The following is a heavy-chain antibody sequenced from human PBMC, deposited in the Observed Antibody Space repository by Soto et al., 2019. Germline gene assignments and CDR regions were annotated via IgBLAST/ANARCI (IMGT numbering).Heavy chain of an antibody. CDR2: ISSSSSYI. CDR3: ARDSYSSSWDLTLAEKYNWFDP. J-gene: IGHJ5*02. D-gene: IGHD6-13*01. V-gene: IGHV3-21*01. CDR1: GFTFSSYS. Sequence: GGSLRLSCAASGFTFSSYSMNWVRQAPGNGLEWVSSISSSSSYIYYADSVKGRFTISRDNAKNSLYLQMNSLRAEDTAVYYCARDSYSSSWDLTLAEKYNWFDPWGQGTLVTVSS.